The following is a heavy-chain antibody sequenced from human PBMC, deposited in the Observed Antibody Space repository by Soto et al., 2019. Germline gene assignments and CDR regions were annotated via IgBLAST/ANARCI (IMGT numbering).Heavy chain of an antibody. CDR3: ARDGIAPYYYYGMDV. CDR2: ISYDGSNK. V-gene: IGHV3-30-3*01. D-gene: IGHD1-26*01. J-gene: IGHJ6*02. Sequence: GGSLRLSCVASGFAFDQYWMHWVRQAAGKGLEWVAVISYDGSNKYYADSVKGRFTISRDNSKNTLYLQMNSLRAEDTAVYYCARDGIAPYYYYGMDVWGQGTTVTVSS. CDR1: GFAFDQYW.